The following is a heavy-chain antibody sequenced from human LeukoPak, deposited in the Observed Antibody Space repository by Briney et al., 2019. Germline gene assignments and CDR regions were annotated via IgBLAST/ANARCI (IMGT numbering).Heavy chain of an antibody. CDR2: INHSGST. CDR3: ARRAHILTGYYSAYYFDY. D-gene: IGHD3-9*01. CDR1: GGSFSGYY. V-gene: IGHV4-34*01. J-gene: IGHJ4*02. Sequence: SETLSLTCAVYGGSFSGYYWSWIRQPPGRGLEWIGEINHSGSTNYNPSLKSRVTISVDTSKNQFSLKLSSVTAADTAVYYCARRAHILTGYYSAYYFDYWGQGTLVTVSS.